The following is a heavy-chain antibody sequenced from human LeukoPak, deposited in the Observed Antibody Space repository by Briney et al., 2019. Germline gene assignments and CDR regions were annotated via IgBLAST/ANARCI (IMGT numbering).Heavy chain of an antibody. J-gene: IGHJ6*02. CDR1: GFTFSSYS. V-gene: IGHV3-21*01. CDR2: ISSSSSYI. CDR3: ARERTHDSSGYYRWQYYYYGMDV. Sequence: PGGSLRLSCAASGFTFSSYSMNWVRQAPGKGLEWVSSISSSSSYIYYADSVKGRFTISRDNAKNSLYLQMSSLRAEDTAVYYCARERTHDSSGYYRWQYYYYGMDVWGQGTTVTVSS. D-gene: IGHD3-22*01.